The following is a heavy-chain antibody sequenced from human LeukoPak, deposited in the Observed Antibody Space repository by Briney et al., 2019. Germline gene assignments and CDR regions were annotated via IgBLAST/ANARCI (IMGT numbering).Heavy chain of an antibody. CDR1: GFTFSSSG. V-gene: IGHV3-23*01. D-gene: IGHD1-26*01. CDR2: ISGSGGNT. J-gene: IGHJ4*02. CDR3: AREGAFHFDY. Sequence: GGSLRLSCAASGFTFSSSGMTWVRQAPGKGLEWVSVISGSGGNTYYADSVKGRFTISRDNAKSSLYLQMNSLRAEDTAVYYCAREGAFHFDYWGQGTLVTVSS.